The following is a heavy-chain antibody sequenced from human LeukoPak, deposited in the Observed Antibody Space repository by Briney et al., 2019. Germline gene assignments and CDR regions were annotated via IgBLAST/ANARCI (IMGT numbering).Heavy chain of an antibody. V-gene: IGHV4-39*07. J-gene: IGHJ5*02. CDR3: ARDPSRSCAGGNCFSS. CDR1: GDSISTSSYY. Sequence: NASETLSLTCTVSGDSISTSSYYWGWIRQPPGKGLEWIGSVFFSGNTYYEPSLKSRVTISVATSTNQFSLNVRSVSAADTAVYYCARDPSRSCAGGNCFSSWGQGTLVIVSS. CDR2: VFFSGNT. D-gene: IGHD2-15*01.